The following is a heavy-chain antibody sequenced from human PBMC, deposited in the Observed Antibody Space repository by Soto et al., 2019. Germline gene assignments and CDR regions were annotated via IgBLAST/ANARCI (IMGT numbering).Heavy chain of an antibody. CDR1: GFTFSSYA. CDR2: ISGSGGST. J-gene: IGHJ5*02. Sequence: GGSLRLSCSASGFTFSSYAMSWVRQAPGKGLEWVSAISGSGGSTYYADSVKGRFTISRDNSKNTLYLQMNSLRAEDTAVYYCAKKIAVAGSHWFDPWGQGTLVTVSS. V-gene: IGHV3-23*01. CDR3: AKKIAVAGSHWFDP. D-gene: IGHD6-19*01.